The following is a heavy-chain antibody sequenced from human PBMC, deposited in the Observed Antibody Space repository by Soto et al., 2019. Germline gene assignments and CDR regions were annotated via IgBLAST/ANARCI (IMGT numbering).Heavy chain of an antibody. V-gene: IGHV3-74*01. CDR3: ARSDADCSGGSCYYYYYYYMDV. CDR2: INSDGSST. D-gene: IGHD2-15*01. CDR1: VFTFSSYW. J-gene: IGHJ6*03. Sequence: GGSLRLSCAASVFTFSSYWMHWVRQAPGKGLVWVSRINSDGSSTSYADSVKGRFTISRDNAKNTLYLQMNSLRAEDTAVYYCARSDADCSGGSCYYYYYYYMDVWGKGTTVTVSS.